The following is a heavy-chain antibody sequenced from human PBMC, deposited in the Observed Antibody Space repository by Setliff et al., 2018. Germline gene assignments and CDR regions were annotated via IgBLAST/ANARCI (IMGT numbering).Heavy chain of an antibody. CDR3: ARVAGAKVNYMDV. J-gene: IGHJ6*03. D-gene: IGHD1-26*01. Sequence: SETLSLTCTVSGGSISSSSYYWGWIRQPPGKGLEWIGSIYYSGSTYYNPSLKSRVTISADTSKNQFSLKMDSVTAADTAVYYCARVAGAKVNYMDVWGKGTTVTVSS. V-gene: IGHV4-39*07. CDR2: IYYSGST. CDR1: GGSISSSSYY.